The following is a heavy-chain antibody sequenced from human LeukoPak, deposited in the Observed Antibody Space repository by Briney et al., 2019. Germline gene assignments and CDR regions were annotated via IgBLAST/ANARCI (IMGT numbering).Heavy chain of an antibody. CDR1: GGTSSSYA. CDR2: IIPIFGTA. Sequence: ASVKVSCKASGGTSSSYAISWVRQAPGQGLEWMGRIIPIFGTANYAQKFQGRVTITADKSTSTAYMELSSLRSEDTAVYYCARENVLYYYDSSGYPNWFDPWGQGTLVTVSS. CDR3: ARENVLYYYDSSGYPNWFDP. V-gene: IGHV1-69*06. D-gene: IGHD3-22*01. J-gene: IGHJ5*02.